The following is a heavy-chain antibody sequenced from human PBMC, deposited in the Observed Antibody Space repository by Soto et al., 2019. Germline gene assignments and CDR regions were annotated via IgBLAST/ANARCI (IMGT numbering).Heavy chain of an antibody. CDR1: GFTFSTFV. CDR2: FSGSSGST. J-gene: IGHJ4*02. V-gene: IGHV3-23*01. D-gene: IGHD4-17*01. CDR3: VKEGTVTTAGPRF. Sequence: EVQLLESGGGLVQPGGSLRLYCAASGFTFSTFVMSWVRQAPGKGLEWVSGFSGSSGSTYYADSVKGRFTISRDNSKNTLYLQMNSLRAEDAAVYYCVKEGTVTTAGPRFWGQGTLVTVSS.